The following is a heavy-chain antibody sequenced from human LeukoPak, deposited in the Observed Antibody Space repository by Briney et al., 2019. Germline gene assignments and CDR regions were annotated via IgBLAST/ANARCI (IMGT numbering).Heavy chain of an antibody. CDR3: ARNGESGFDY. Sequence: SETLSLTCAVYGGSFSCYYWSWIRQPPGKGLEWIGEINHSGSTNYNPSLKSRVTISVDTSKNQFSLKLSSVTAADTAVYYCARNGESGFDYWGQGTLVTVSS. D-gene: IGHD3-10*01. J-gene: IGHJ4*02. CDR2: INHSGST. V-gene: IGHV4-34*01. CDR1: GGSFSCYY.